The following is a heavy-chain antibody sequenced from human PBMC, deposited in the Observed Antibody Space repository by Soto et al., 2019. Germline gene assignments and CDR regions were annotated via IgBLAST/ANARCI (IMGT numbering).Heavy chain of an antibody. D-gene: IGHD3-10*01. CDR1: GFSITSAGMS. CDR3: ARSIRGPGKDNGMDV. Sequence: GSGPTLVNPTETLTLTCTFSGFSITSAGMSVSWIRQPPGRALEWLALIERDDDDKYYSTSLKTRLTISKDTRKNQVVLTMANMDPADTATYYCARSIRGPGKDNGMDVWGQGTTVTFSS. V-gene: IGHV2-70*13. J-gene: IGHJ6*02. CDR2: IERDDDDK.